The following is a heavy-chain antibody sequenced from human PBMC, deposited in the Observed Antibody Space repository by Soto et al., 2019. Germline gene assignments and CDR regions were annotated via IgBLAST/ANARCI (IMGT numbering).Heavy chain of an antibody. J-gene: IGHJ6*02. CDR2: IITIFGTA. D-gene: IGHD3-3*01. CDR1: GGTFSSYA. Sequence: GASVKVSCKASGGTFSSYAISWVRQAPGQGLEWMGGIITIFGTANYAQKFQGRVTITADESTSTAYMELSSLRSEDTAVYYCAREVTIFGVVIKYYYGMDVWGQGTTVTVSS. CDR3: AREVTIFGVVIKYYYGMDV. V-gene: IGHV1-69*13.